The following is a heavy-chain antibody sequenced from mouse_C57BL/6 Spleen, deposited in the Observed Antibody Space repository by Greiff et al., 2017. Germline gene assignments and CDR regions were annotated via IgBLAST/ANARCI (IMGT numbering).Heavy chain of an antibody. CDR2: INPGSGGT. Sequence: QVQLKQSGAELVRPGTSVKVSCKASGYAFTNYLIEWVKQRPGQGLEWIGVINPGSGGTNYNEKFKGKATLTADKSSSTAYMQLSSLTSEDSAVYFCARGVIYYGNYDWYFDVWGTGTTVTVSS. V-gene: IGHV1-54*01. J-gene: IGHJ1*03. D-gene: IGHD2-1*01. CDR1: GYAFTNYL. CDR3: ARGVIYYGNYDWYFDV.